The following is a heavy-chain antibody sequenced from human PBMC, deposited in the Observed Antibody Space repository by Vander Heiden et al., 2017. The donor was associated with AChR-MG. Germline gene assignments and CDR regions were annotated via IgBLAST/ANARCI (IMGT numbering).Heavy chain of an antibody. D-gene: IGHD3-22*01. CDR2: IYTSAAT. CDR3: ASDLVLYDYDSSQPDAFDI. V-gene: IGHV4-61*02. Sequence: QVQLQVSGPGLVKNSQTLSLTCTCTAGAITISSYDGGWMRPAAGKGLEWSRRIYTSAATNYHPSLKRRVTTSEDTSKTQFSLKLSSVTAADTAVYYCASDLVLYDYDSSQPDAFDIWGQGTMVTVSS. J-gene: IGHJ3*02. CDR1: AGAITISSYD.